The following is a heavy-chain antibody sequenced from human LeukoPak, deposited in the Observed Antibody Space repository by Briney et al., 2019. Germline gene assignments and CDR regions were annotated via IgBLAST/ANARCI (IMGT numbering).Heavy chain of an antibody. V-gene: IGHV4-39*01. D-gene: IGHD3-3*01. CDR3: GTGVASYYYYYYMDV. CDR2: IYYSGST. Sequence: PSETLFLTCTVSGGSISSSSYYWGWIRQPPGKGLEWIGSIYYSGSTYYNPSLKSRVTISVDTSKNQFSLKLSSVTAADTAVYYCGTGVASYYYYYYMDVWGKGTTVTVSS. CDR1: GGSISSSSYY. J-gene: IGHJ6*03.